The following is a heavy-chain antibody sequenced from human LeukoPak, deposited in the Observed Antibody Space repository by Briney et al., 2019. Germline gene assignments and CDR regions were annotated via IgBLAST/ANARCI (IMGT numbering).Heavy chain of an antibody. CDR1: RFTFRSYA. CDR3: ARGHSGWYDY. J-gene: IGHJ4*02. CDR2: ISGIDGNT. Sequence: GGSLRLSCAASRFTFRSYAMSWVRQAPGKGLEWVSTISGIDGNTYYTDSVKGRFTISRDNSKNTLYLQMNSLRAEDTAVYYCARGHSGWYDYWGQGTLVTVSS. V-gene: IGHV3-23*01. D-gene: IGHD6-19*01.